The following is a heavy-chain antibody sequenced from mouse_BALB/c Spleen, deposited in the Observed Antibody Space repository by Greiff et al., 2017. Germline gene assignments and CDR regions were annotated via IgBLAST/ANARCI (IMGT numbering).Heavy chain of an antibody. J-gene: IGHJ3*01. V-gene: IGHV1-9*01. CDR2: ILPGSGST. CDR1: GYTFSSYW. CDR3: VSGDYRSY. Sequence: QVQLQQSGAELMKPGASVKISCKATGYTFSSYWIAWVKQRPGHGLEWIGEILPGSGSTNYNEKFKGKATFTADTSSNTAYMQLSSLTSEDSAVYYCVSGDYRSYWGQGTLVTVSA. D-gene: IGHD2-14*01.